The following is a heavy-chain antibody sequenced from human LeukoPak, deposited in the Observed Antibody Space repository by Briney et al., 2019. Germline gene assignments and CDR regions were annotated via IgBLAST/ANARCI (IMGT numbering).Heavy chain of an antibody. J-gene: IGHJ4*02. Sequence: SETLSLTCTGSGGSISSYYWSWIRQPPGKGLEWIVNLYYGGNNTYNPPLKSRVTISVDTPKNKFSLKLSSVTAADTAVYYCARRSGGYSGSVLQPDHYFDYWGQGTLVTVSS. CDR3: ARRSGGYSGSVLQPDHYFDY. D-gene: IGHD5-12*01. CDR1: GGSISSYY. CDR2: LYYGGNN. V-gene: IGHV4-59*08.